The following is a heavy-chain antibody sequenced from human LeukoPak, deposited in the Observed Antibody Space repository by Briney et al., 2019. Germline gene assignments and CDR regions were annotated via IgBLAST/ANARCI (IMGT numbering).Heavy chain of an antibody. J-gene: IGHJ4*02. CDR2: INTSGGST. CDR3: ARADYDFWSGYLFFDY. CDR1: GYTFTSYY. Sequence: ASVKVSCKASGYTFTSYYMHWVRQAPGQGLEWMGIINTSGGSTSYAQKFQGRVTMTRDTSTSTVYMELSSLRSEDTVVYYCARADYDFWSGYLFFDYWGQGTLVTVSS. D-gene: IGHD3-3*01. V-gene: IGHV1-46*03.